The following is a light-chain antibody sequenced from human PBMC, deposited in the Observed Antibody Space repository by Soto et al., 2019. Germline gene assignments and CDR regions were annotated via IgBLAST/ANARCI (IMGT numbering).Light chain of an antibody. CDR2: NTS. CDR1: TGSVTSSHF. J-gene: IGLJ2*01. Sequence: QAVVTQEPSLTVSPGGTVTLTCGSSTGSVTSSHFPYWIQQKPGQAPRTMICNTSNKQSWTPARFSGSLPGGKADLTLSGAQPEDEAEYYCLLAYSGARIFGGGTKLTVL. V-gene: IGLV7-46*01. CDR3: LLAYSGARI.